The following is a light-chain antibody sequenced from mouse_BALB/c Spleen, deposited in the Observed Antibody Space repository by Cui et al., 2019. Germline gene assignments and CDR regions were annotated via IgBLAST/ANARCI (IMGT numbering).Light chain of an antibody. V-gene: IGKV4-58*01. Sequence: ENVLTQSPAIMAASLGQKVTMTYSASSSVSSSYLHWYQQKSGAPPKPLIHGTSNLASGVPARFSGSGSGTAYSLTISSVEAEDDATYYCQQWSGYPYTFGGGTKLEIK. CDR3: QQWSGYPYT. J-gene: IGKJ2*01. CDR2: GTS. CDR1: SSVSSSY.